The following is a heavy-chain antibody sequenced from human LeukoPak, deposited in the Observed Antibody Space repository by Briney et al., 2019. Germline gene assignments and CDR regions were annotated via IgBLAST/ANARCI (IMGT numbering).Heavy chain of an antibody. CDR3: AKEGGDGYNFII. Sequence: GGSLRLSCAASGFTLSSYAMSWVRQAPGKGLEWVAFIRYDGSNKYYADSVKGRFTISRDNSKNTLYLQMNSLRAEDTAVYYCAKEGGDGYNFIIWGQGTLVTVSS. CDR2: IRYDGSNK. V-gene: IGHV3-30*02. CDR1: GFTLSSYA. J-gene: IGHJ4*02. D-gene: IGHD5-24*01.